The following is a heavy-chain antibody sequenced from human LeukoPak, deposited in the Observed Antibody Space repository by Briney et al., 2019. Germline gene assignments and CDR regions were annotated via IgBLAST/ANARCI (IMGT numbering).Heavy chain of an antibody. J-gene: IGHJ4*02. D-gene: IGHD6-19*01. V-gene: IGHV4-34*01. Sequence: KTGGSLRLSCAASGFTFSSYAMSWIRQPPGKGLEWIGEINHSGSTNYNPSLKSRVTISVDTSKNQFSLKLSSVTAADTAVYYCAREPAGRENRDYWGQGTLVTVSS. CDR2: INHSGST. CDR3: AREPAGRENRDY. CDR1: GFTFSSYA.